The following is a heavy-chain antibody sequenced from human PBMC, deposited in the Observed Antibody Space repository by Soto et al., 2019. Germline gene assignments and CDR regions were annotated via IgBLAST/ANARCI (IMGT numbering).Heavy chain of an antibody. CDR2: IKQDGSEK. J-gene: IGHJ3*02. D-gene: IGHD7-27*01. CDR1: GFTFSSYW. CDR3: ARETGDEGGDAFDI. V-gene: IGHV3-7*03. Sequence: GGSLRLSCAASGFTFSSYWMSWVRQAPGKGLEWVANIKQDGSEKYYVDSVKGRFTISRDNAKNSLYLQMNSLRAEDTAVYYCARETGDEGGDAFDIWGQGTMVTVSS.